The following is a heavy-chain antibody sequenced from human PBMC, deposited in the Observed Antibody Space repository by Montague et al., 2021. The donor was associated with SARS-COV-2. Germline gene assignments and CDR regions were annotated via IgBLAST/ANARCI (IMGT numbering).Heavy chain of an antibody. CDR3: ARVSADDTSGYYLNDAFDI. J-gene: IGHJ3*02. CDR2: IIWNSGAI. Sequence: SLRLSCAASGFTFGNYAMHWVRQAPGKGLGWVSGIIWNSGAIAYADSVKGRFTISRDNAKNALYLQMNSLRAVDTAMYFCARVSADDTSGYYLNDAFDIWGQGTMVTVS. V-gene: IGHV3-9*01. CDR1: GFTFGNYA. D-gene: IGHD3-22*01.